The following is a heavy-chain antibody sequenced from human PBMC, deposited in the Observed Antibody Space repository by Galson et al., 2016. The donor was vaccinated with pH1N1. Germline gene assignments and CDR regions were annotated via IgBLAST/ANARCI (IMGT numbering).Heavy chain of an antibody. V-gene: IGHV3-48*03. CDR3: ARRGYGGEDFDY. D-gene: IGHD4-23*01. J-gene: IGHJ4*02. CDR1: GFTFSSYE. Sequence: SLRLSCAASGFTFSSYEMNWVRQAPGKGLEWVSYMSSSGRTIYYADSVKGRFTISRDNAKNSLYLQMNSLRAEDTAVYYWARRGYGGEDFDYWGQGTLVTVSS. CDR2: MSSSGRTI.